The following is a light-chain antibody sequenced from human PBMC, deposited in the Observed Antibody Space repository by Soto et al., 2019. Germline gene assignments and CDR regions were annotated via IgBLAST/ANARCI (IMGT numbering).Light chain of an antibody. CDR2: EGS. V-gene: IGLV2-23*01. CDR3: CSYAGTTSFV. J-gene: IGLJ2*01. Sequence: QSALTQPASVSGSPGQSITISCTGSSSDVGSNNFVSWYQQHPGKAPQFMIYEGSKRPPGISKRFSGSKSGNTASLTISGLQAEDEADYYCCSYAGTTSFVFGGGTKLTVL. CDR1: SSDVGSNNF.